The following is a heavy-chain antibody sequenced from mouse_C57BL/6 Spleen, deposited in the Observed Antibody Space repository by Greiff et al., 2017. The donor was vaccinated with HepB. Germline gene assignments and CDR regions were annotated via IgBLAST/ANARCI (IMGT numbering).Heavy chain of an antibody. CDR2: IDTSDSYT. Sequence: QVQLQQPGAELVMPGASVKLSCKASGYTFTSYWMHWVKQRPGQGLEWIGEIDTSDSYTNYNQKFKGKSTLTVDKSSSTAYMQLSSLTSEDSAVYYCARGTSSVSGWFAYWGQGTLVTVSA. CDR1: GYTFTSYW. V-gene: IGHV1-69*01. J-gene: IGHJ3*01. CDR3: ARGTSSVSGWFAY. D-gene: IGHD3-2*02.